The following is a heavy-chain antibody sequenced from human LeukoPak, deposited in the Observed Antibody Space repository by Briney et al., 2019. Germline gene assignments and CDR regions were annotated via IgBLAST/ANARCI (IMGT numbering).Heavy chain of an antibody. J-gene: IGHJ4*02. CDR1: GFTFSSYA. D-gene: IGHD3-10*01. Sequence: PGGSLRLSCAASGFTFSSYAMSWVRQAPGKGLEWVSAISGSGGSTYYADSVKGRFTISRDNSKNTLYLQMNSLRAEDTAVYYCCGAMVRGVIWAYWGQGTLVTVSS. V-gene: IGHV3-23*01. CDR2: ISGSGGST. CDR3: CGAMVRGVIWAY.